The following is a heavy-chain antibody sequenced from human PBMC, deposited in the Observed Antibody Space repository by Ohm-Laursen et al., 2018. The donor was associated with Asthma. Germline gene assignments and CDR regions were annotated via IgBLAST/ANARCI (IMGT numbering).Heavy chain of an antibody. D-gene: IGHD6-19*01. CDR3: ARGHSSAWYVQGY. CDR1: GYTFTRYA. Sequence: ASVKVSCKASGYTFTRYAMNWVRQAPGQGLEWMGGINTNTGNPTYAQGFTGRFVFSLDTSVSTAYLQISSLKAEDTAVYYCARGHSSAWYVQGYWGQGTLVTVSS. J-gene: IGHJ4*02. CDR2: INTNTGNP. V-gene: IGHV7-4-1*02.